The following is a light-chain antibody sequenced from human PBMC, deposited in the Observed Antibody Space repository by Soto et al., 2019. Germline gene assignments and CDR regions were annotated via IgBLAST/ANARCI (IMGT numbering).Light chain of an antibody. CDR3: SSYAGSNNFGV. CDR1: SSDVGGYNY. CDR2: EVT. Sequence: QSALTQPPSASGSPGQSVTISCNETSSDVGGYNYVSWYQQHPGKAPKLMIYEVTKRPSGVPDRFSGSKSDNTASLTVSGLQTEDEADYYCSSYAGSNNFGVFGTGTKVTVL. V-gene: IGLV2-8*01. J-gene: IGLJ1*01.